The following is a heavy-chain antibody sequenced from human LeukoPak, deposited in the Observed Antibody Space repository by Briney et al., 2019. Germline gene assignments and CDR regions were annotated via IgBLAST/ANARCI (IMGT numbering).Heavy chain of an antibody. Sequence: ASVKVSCKASGYTFTSYDINWVRQATGQGLEWMGWMNPNSGNTGYAQKFQGRVTMTRNTSISTAYMELSSLRSEDTAVYYCARGPLWLGEAPEKWFDPWGQGTLVTVSS. CDR2: MNPNSGNT. J-gene: IGHJ5*02. CDR1: GYTFTSYD. CDR3: ARGPLWLGEAPEKWFDP. V-gene: IGHV1-8*01. D-gene: IGHD3-10*01.